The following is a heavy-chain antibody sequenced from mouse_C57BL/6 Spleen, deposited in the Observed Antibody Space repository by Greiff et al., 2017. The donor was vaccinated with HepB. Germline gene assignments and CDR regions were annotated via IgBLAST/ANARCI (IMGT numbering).Heavy chain of an antibody. V-gene: IGHV3-6*01. J-gene: IGHJ4*01. CDR1: GYSITSGYY. CDR2: ISYDGSN. Sequence: EVQLVESGPGLVKPSQSLSLTCSVTGYSITSGYYWNWIRQFPGNKLEWMGYISYDGSNNYNPSLKNRISITRDTCKNQFFLKLNSVTTEDTATYYCARDPRGAMDYWGQGTSVTVSS. CDR3: ARDPRGAMDY.